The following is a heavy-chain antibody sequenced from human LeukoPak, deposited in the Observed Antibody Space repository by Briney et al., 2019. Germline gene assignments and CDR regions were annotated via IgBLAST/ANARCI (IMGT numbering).Heavy chain of an antibody. CDR2: ISGSGGST. J-gene: IGHJ4*02. CDR3: AKDSTDPITMVRGVSVDY. D-gene: IGHD3-10*01. Sequence: GGSLRLSCAASGFTFSSYAMSWLRQAPGKGLEWVSAISGSGGSTYYADSVKGRFTLSRDNSKNTLYLQMNSLRAEDTAVYYCAKDSTDPITMVRGVSVDYWGQGTLVTVSS. CDR1: GFTFSSYA. V-gene: IGHV3-23*01.